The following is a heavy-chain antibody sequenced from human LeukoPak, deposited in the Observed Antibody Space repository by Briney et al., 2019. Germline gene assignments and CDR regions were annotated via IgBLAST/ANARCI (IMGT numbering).Heavy chain of an antibody. CDR1: GGSFSGYY. V-gene: IGHV4-34*01. J-gene: IGHJ4*02. CDR2: INHSGST. Sequence: SETLSLTCAVYGGSFSGYYWSWLRQPQGKGLEWIGEINHSGSTNYNPSLKSRVTISVDTSKNQFSLKLSSVTAADTAVYYCARGLTVTTGYYFDYWGQGTLVTVSS. CDR3: ARGLTVTTGYYFDY. D-gene: IGHD4-17*01.